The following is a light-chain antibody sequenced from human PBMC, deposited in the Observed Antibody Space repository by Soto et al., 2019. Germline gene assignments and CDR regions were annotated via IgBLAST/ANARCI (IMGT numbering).Light chain of an antibody. Sequence: PGQPASISCRSSQSLLHRDGKTYLYWYLQKPGQPPQLLIHEVSNRFSGVPDRFSGSGSGTDFTLRISRVAPEDVGVYYCMQTIQLPLTFGGGTKVEIK. J-gene: IGKJ4*01. V-gene: IGKV2D-29*01. CDR1: QSLLHRDGKTY. CDR2: EVS. CDR3: MQTIQLPLT.